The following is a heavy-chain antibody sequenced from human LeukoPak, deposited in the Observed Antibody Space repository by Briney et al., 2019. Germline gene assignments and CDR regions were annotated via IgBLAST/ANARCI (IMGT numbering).Heavy chain of an antibody. Sequence: PGGSLRLSCAASGFNFSSYAMHWVRQAPGKGLEYVSAISSNGGSTYYANSVKGRFTISRDNSKNTLYLQMGSLRAEDMAVYYCARVRYYDSSGYWTPWGAFDIWGQGTMVTVSS. CDR2: ISSNGGST. J-gene: IGHJ3*02. V-gene: IGHV3-64*01. D-gene: IGHD3-22*01. CDR1: GFNFSSYA. CDR3: ARVRYYDSSGYWTPWGAFDI.